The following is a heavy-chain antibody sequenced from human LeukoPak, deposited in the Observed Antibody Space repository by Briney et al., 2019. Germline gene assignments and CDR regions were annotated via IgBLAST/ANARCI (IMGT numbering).Heavy chain of an antibody. CDR3: MRGAIVAHFDY. CDR1: GYTFTTYV. J-gene: IGHJ4*02. CDR2: INTGNGNT. V-gene: IGHV1-3*04. D-gene: IGHD1-26*01. Sequence: GASVKVSCKASGYTFTTYVMHWVRQAPGQRLEWMGWINTGNGNTKYSENFQDRVTMTRDTSATTVYMELSSLRSEDTAMYYCMRGAIVAHFDYWGQGTLVTVSS.